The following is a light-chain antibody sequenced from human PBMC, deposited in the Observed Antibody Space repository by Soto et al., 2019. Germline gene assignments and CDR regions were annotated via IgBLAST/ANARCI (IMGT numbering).Light chain of an antibody. CDR3: QQYSNSPFT. J-gene: IGKJ4*01. Sequence: TLSPAPLALSTAYRATLSCRGARRIISSYLAWYQQKPGQAPRLLIYGASSRATGIPDRFSGSGSGTDFTLTISRLQSEDFAVYYCQQYSNSPFTFGGGTKVDIK. V-gene: IGKV3-20*01. CDR1: RRIISSY. CDR2: GAS.